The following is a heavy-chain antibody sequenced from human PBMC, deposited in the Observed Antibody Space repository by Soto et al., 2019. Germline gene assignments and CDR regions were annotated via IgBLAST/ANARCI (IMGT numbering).Heavy chain of an antibody. V-gene: IGHV3-15*01. CDR2: IKSKTDGGTT. D-gene: IGHD6-19*01. J-gene: IGHJ4*02. Sequence: EVQLVESGGGLVKPGGSLRLSCAAPGFTFSNAWMSWVRQAPGKGLEWVGRIKSKTDGGTTDYAAPVKGRFTISRDDSKNTLYLQMNSLKTEDTAVYYCTTSSGWYNGLAYYFDYWGQGTLVTVSS. CDR3: TTSSGWYNGLAYYFDY. CDR1: GFTFSNAW.